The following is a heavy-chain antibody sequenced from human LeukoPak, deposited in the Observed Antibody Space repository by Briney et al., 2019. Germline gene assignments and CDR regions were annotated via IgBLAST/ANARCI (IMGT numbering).Heavy chain of an antibody. V-gene: IGHV4-39*01. Sequence: SETLSLTYTVSGGSISSSSYYWGWIRQPPGKGLEWIGSIYYSGSTYYNPSLKSRVTISVDTSKNQFSLKLSSVTAADTAVYYCARSGDSSGYWSDPFDYWGQGTLVTVSS. CDR1: GGSISSSSYY. D-gene: IGHD3-22*01. CDR3: ARSGDSSGYWSDPFDY. CDR2: IYYSGST. J-gene: IGHJ4*02.